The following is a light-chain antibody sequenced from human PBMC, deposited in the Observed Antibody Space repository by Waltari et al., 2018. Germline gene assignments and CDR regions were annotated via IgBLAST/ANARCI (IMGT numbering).Light chain of an antibody. Sequence: DVVMTQSPLSLPVTLGQPASISCRSSQSLVHSDGGTYLNWFHQRPGQSPRRLIYKVSNRDSGVPDRFSGSGSGSEVTLRISRVEAEDVGLYYCLQATLWPWTFGQGTKLEIK. V-gene: IGKV2-30*02. CDR2: KVS. CDR1: QSLVHSDGGTY. CDR3: LQATLWPWT. J-gene: IGKJ1*01.